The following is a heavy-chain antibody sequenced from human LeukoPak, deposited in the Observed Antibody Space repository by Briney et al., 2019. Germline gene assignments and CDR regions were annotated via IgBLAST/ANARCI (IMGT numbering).Heavy chain of an antibody. D-gene: IGHD3-3*01. V-gene: IGHV3-33*01. CDR1: GFTFSSYG. Sequence: GGSLRLSCAASGFTFSSYGMHWVRQAPGKGLEWVAVIWHDGSNKYYADSAKGRFTISRDNSKNTLYLQMNSLRAEDTAVYYCARDREYYDFWSGYYGYYYYYYGMDVWGQGTTVTVSS. CDR2: IWHDGSNK. CDR3: ARDREYYDFWSGYYGYYYYYYGMDV. J-gene: IGHJ6*02.